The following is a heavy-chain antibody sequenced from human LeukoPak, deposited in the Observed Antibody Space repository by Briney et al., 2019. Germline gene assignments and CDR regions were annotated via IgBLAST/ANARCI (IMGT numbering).Heavy chain of an antibody. V-gene: IGHV3-23*01. CDR2: ISGSGGST. CDR3: AKDDYYDSSGYYFDY. Sequence: GGSLRLSCAASGFTVSSNYMSWVRQAPGKGLEWVSAISGSGGSTYYADSVKGRFTISRDNSKNTLYLQMNSLRAEDTAVYYCAKDDYYDSSGYYFDYWGQGTLVTVSS. J-gene: IGHJ4*02. D-gene: IGHD3-22*01. CDR1: GFTVSSNY.